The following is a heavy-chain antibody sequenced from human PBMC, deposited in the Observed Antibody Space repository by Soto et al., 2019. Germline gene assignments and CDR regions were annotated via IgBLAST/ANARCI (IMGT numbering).Heavy chain of an antibody. Sequence: GGSLRLSCAASGFTFSSYSMNWVRQAPGKGLEWVSSISSSSSYIYYADSVKGRFTISRDNAKNSLYLQMNSLRAEDTAVYYCARAGEYSISSFDYWGQGTLVTVSS. CDR3: ARAGEYSISSFDY. CDR1: GFTFSSYS. J-gene: IGHJ4*02. V-gene: IGHV3-21*01. CDR2: ISSSSSYI. D-gene: IGHD6-6*01.